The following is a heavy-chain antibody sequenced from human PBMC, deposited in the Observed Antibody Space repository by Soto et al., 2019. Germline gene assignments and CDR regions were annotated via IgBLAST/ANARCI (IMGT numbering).Heavy chain of an antibody. CDR2: ISTDKGNT. Sequence: ASVKVSCKASGHSFTTYGMTWVRQAPGQGLEWMGWISTDKGNTKYAQNFQSRATLTTDTSTSTAYMELRSLRSDDTAVYYCARDRDWNLDYWGQGTLVTVSS. CDR3: ARDRDWNLDY. CDR1: GHSFTTYG. V-gene: IGHV1-18*01. D-gene: IGHD2-21*02. J-gene: IGHJ4*02.